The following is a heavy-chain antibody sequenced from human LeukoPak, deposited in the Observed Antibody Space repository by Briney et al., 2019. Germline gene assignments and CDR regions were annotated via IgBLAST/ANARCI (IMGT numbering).Heavy chain of an antibody. CDR3: ARGLGQWLVREYHYFDY. Sequence: GGSLRLSCAASGFTFSSYSMNWVRQAPGKGLEWVSSISSSSSYIYYADSVKGRFTISRDNAKNSLYLQMNSLRAEDTAVYYCARGLGQWLVREYHYFDYWGQGTLVTVSS. J-gene: IGHJ4*02. CDR1: GFTFSSYS. CDR2: ISSSSSYI. V-gene: IGHV3-21*01. D-gene: IGHD6-19*01.